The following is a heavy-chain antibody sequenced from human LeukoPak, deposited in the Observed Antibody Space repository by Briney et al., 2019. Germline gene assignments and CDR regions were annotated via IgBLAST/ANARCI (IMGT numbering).Heavy chain of an antibody. CDR3: ARDHYDFWSGYSGLNWFDP. D-gene: IGHD3-3*01. CDR1: GFTVSSNY. CDR2: IYSGGST. Sequence: PGGSLRLSCAASGFTVSSNYMSWVRQAPGKGLEWVSVIYSGGSTYYADSVKGRFTISRDNSKNTLYLQMNSLRAEDTAVYYCARDHYDFWSGYSGLNWFDPWGQGTLVTVSS. J-gene: IGHJ5*02. V-gene: IGHV3-66*02.